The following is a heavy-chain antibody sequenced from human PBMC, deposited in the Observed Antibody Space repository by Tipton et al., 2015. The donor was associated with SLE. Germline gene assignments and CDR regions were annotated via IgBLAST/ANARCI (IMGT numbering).Heavy chain of an antibody. CDR2: IYYSGST. CDR1: GGSISSYY. V-gene: IGHV4-59*01. D-gene: IGHD1-7*01. Sequence: TLSLTCTVSGGSISSYYWSWIRQPPGKGLEWIGYIYYSGSTNYNPSLKSRVTISVDTSKNQFSLKLSSVTAADTAVYYCARWNNWNSNAFDIWGQGTLVTVSS. CDR3: ARWNNWNSNAFDI. J-gene: IGHJ4*02.